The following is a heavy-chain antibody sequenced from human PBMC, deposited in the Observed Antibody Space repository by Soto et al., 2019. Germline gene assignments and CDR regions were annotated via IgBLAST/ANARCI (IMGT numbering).Heavy chain of an antibody. V-gene: IGHV1-18*01. CDR1: GYTFTSYG. J-gene: IGHJ4*02. D-gene: IGHD6-19*01. CDR3: ATDRASVAGGFDF. Sequence: ASVKVSCKASGYTFTSYGISWVRQAPGKGLEWMGCFWAYKGDPNYAQKLQGRVTLTEDTSTDTVFMDLTSLRLDDTAIYYCATDRASVAGGFDFWGQGTAVTVS. CDR2: FWAYKGDP.